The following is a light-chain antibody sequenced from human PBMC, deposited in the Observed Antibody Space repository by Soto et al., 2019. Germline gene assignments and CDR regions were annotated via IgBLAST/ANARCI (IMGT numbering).Light chain of an antibody. CDR2: AAS. J-gene: IGKJ1*01. Sequence: EIVLTQSPGTLSLSPGERATLSCRASLNISSAFLAWYQHKPGQAPRLLISAASSRATGIPDRFSGSGSGTDFTLTIRRLEPEEFAVYYCQQYVSSPRTVGQGTKVDIK. CDR1: LNISSAF. V-gene: IGKV3-20*01. CDR3: QQYVSSPRT.